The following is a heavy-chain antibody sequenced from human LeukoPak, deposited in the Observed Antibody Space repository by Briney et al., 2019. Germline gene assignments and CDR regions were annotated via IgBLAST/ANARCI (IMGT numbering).Heavy chain of an antibody. D-gene: IGHD3-16*01. CDR1: GGSIGPFY. CDR2: ISDTGGA. Sequence: SETLSLTCSVSGGSIGPFYWSWLQQSPGKGLEWLGYISDTGGADYSPSLKSRVTISIDTSKNQISLKLTLVTVADTAVYFCARDFWQKRDRQWYYYGLDVWGQGTTVTVSS. V-gene: IGHV4-59*12. J-gene: IGHJ6*02. CDR3: ARDFWQKRDRQWYYYGLDV.